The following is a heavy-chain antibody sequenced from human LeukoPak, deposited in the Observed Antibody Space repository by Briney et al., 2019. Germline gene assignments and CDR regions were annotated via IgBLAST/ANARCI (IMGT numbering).Heavy chain of an antibody. CDR2: ISASGGST. J-gene: IGHJ4*02. D-gene: IGHD6-13*01. V-gene: IGHV3-23*01. CDR1: GFTFGSYA. Sequence: SGGSLRLSCAASGFTFGSYAMIWVRQAPGKGLEWASHISASGGSTYYADSVKGRFTISRVNSKNTLYLQMNSLRAEDTAVYFCAKDGKKYGSTWDFDYWGQGTLVTVSS. CDR3: AKDGKKYGSTWDFDY.